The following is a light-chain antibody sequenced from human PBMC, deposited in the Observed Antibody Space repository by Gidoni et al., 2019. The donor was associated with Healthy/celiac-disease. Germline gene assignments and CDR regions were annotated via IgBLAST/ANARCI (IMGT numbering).Light chain of an antibody. CDR2: GAS. CDR3: QQYNNWPPNT. V-gene: IGKV3-15*01. Sequence: EIVMTQSPATLSVSPGERATRSCRASQSVSSNLAWYQQKPGQAPRLLIYGASTRATGIPARCSGSGSGTEFTLTISSLQSEDFAVYYCQQYNNWPPNTFGQGTKLEIK. J-gene: IGKJ2*01. CDR1: QSVSSN.